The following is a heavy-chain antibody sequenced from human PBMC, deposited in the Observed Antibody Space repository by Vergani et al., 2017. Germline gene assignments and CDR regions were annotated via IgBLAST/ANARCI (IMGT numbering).Heavy chain of an antibody. J-gene: IGHJ3*02. V-gene: IGHV4-34*01. CDR2: INHSGST. CDR3: ARADIVRGAVAFDI. CDR1: GGSFSGYY. D-gene: IGHD2-15*01. Sequence: QVQLQQWGAGLLKPSETLSLTCAVYGGSFSGYYWSWIRQPPGKGLEWIGEINHSGSTNYNPSLKSRVTISVDTAKNQFSLKLSSVTAEDTAVYYCARADIVRGAVAFDIWGQGTMVTVSS.